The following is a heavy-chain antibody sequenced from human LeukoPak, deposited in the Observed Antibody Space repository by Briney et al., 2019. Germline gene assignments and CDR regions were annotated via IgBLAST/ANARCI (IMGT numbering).Heavy chain of an antibody. CDR2: IYYSGSS. CDR3: ARHAVRGYSYLDY. D-gene: IGHD5-18*01. Sequence: SETLSLTCTVSGGSISSYYWSWIRQPPGKGLEWIGYIYYSGSSNYNPSLKSRVAISVDTSKNQFSLKLTSVTAADTAVYYCARHAVRGYSYLDYWGQGTLVTVSS. CDR1: GGSISSYY. J-gene: IGHJ4*02. V-gene: IGHV4-59*08.